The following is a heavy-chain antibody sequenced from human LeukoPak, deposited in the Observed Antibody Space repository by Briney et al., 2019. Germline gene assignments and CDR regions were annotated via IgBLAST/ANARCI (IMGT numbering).Heavy chain of an antibody. D-gene: IGHD3-22*01. V-gene: IGHV1-69*05. CDR2: IIPIFGTA. J-gene: IGHJ4*02. CDR3: ARVTRDSSGYYRFDY. Sequence: ASVKVSCKASGGTFSSYAISWVRQAPGQGLEWMGRIIPIFGTANYAQKFQGRVTITTDESTSTAYMELRSLRSDDTAAYYCARVTRDSSGYYRFDYWGQGTLVTVSS. CDR1: GGTFSSYA.